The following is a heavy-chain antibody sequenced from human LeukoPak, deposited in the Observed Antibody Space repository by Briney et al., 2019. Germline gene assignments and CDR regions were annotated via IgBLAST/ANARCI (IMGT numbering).Heavy chain of an antibody. J-gene: IGHJ3*02. CDR2: ISSSGSTI. D-gene: IGHD3-22*01. CDR1: GFTFSSYE. CDR3: ARARTNYYYDSSVYYRDGFDI. V-gene: IGHV3-48*03. Sequence: GWSLRLSCAASGFTFSSYEMNWVRQAPGKGLERVSYISSSGSTIYYADSVKGRFTISRANAQNSMYLQMSSLRAEDTAVYYCARARTNYYYDSSVYYRDGFDIWGQGTMVTVSS.